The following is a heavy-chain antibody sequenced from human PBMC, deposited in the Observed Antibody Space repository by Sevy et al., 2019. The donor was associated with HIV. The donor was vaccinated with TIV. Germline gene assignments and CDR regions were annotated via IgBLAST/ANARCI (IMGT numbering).Heavy chain of an antibody. D-gene: IGHD3-3*01. V-gene: IGHV3-48*01. CDR2: ISSSSSTI. CDR1: GFTFSSYS. Sequence: GSLRLSCAASGFTFSSYSMNWVRQAPGKGLEWVSYISSSSSTIYYADSVKGRFTISRDNAKNSLYLQMNSLRAEDTAVYYCARVGIGYYDFWSGYFDYWGQGTLVTVSS. CDR3: ARVGIGYYDFWSGYFDY. J-gene: IGHJ4*02.